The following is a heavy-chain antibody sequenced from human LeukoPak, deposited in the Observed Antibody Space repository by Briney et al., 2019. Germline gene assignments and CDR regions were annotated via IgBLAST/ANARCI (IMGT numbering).Heavy chain of an antibody. CDR3: AKDVRDIVVLIDTYMY. J-gene: IGHJ4*02. V-gene: IGHV3-23*01. Sequence: GGSLRLSCAASGFTFSSYAMSWVRQAPGKGLEWVSVISGGGGRTYYGDSVKGRFTISRDNSKNTVYLQMNSLRAEDTAVYYCAKDVRDIVVLIDTYMYWGQGTLVTVSS. CDR1: GFTFSSYA. D-gene: IGHD2-21*01. CDR2: ISGGGGRT.